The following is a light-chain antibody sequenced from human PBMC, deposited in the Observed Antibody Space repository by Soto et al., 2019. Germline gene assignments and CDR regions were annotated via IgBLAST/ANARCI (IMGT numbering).Light chain of an antibody. CDR2: GAS. V-gene: IGKV3-20*01. CDR1: QTPSSNS. CDR3: QPHNNWPLT. Sequence: EIVLTQSPGTLSLSPGERATLSCRASQTPSSNSLAWYQQRPGQTPRVLVYGASNRATGIPDKFSGSGSGTDFTLTISRLETEDFEMYHCQPHNNWPLTYGGGTKV. J-gene: IGKJ4*01.